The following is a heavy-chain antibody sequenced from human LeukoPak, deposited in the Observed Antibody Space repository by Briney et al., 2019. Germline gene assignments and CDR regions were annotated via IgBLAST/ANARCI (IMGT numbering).Heavy chain of an antibody. Sequence: GGPLRLSCAASGFTFSSDAMSWVRQAPGKGLEWVSAISGSGGSTYYADSVKGRFTISRDNSKNTLYLQMNSLRAEDTAVYYCAKARRQIVVVPAAFDYWGQGTLVTVSS. D-gene: IGHD2-2*01. V-gene: IGHV3-23*01. CDR3: AKARRQIVVVPAAFDY. CDR2: ISGSGGST. CDR1: GFTFSSDA. J-gene: IGHJ4*02.